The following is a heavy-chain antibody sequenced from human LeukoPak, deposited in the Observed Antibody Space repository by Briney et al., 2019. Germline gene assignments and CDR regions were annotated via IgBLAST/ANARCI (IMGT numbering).Heavy chain of an antibody. D-gene: IGHD6-13*01. Sequence: GGSLRLSCAASGFSFDDYTMHWVRQAPGKGLEWVSLISGDGGSTYYADSVKGRFTISRDNRKNSLYLQMISLRTEDTALYYCAKDSSSWYHYWGQGTLVTVSS. V-gene: IGHV3-43*02. CDR3: AKDSSSWYHY. J-gene: IGHJ4*02. CDR2: ISGDGGST. CDR1: GFSFDDYT.